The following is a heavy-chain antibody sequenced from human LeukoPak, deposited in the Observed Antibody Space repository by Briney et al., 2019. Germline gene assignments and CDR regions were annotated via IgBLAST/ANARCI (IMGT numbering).Heavy chain of an antibody. CDR3: ARDGDYDFWSATSASDY. V-gene: IGHV4-59*12. CDR1: GGSIGTSY. D-gene: IGHD3-3*01. J-gene: IGHJ4*02. CDR2: IYYDGST. Sequence: SETLSLTCTVSGGSIGTSYWSWIRQPPGKGLEWIGYIYYDGSTDYNPSLKSRVTLSEDTSKNQFSLKLSSVTAADTAVYYCARDGDYDFWSATSASDYWGQGTLVTVSS.